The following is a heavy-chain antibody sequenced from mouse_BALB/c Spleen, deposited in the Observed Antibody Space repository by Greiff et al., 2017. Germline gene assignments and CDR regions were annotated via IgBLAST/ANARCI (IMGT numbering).Heavy chain of an antibody. CDR2: ISYSGST. Sequence: VQLKESGPGLVKPSQSLSLTCTVTGYSITSNYAWNWIRQFPGNKLEWMGYISYSGSTSYNPSLKSRISITRDTSKNQFFLQLNSVTTEDTATYYCARWGLLRHYYAMDYWGQGTSVTVSS. V-gene: IGHV3-2*02. D-gene: IGHD1-2*01. CDR3: ARWGLLRHYYAMDY. CDR1: GYSITSNYA. J-gene: IGHJ4*01.